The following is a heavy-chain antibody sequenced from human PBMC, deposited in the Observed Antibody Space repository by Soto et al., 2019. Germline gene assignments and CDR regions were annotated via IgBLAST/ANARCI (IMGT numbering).Heavy chain of an antibody. D-gene: IGHD3-3*01. Sequence: ASVKVSCKASGYTFTSYGISWVRQAPGQGLEWMGWISAYNGNTNYAQKLQGRVTMTTDTSTSTAYMELRSLRSDDTAVYYCARVGGLQPLTTILGVVITTFDYWGQGTLVTVSS. J-gene: IGHJ4*02. CDR3: ARVGGLQPLTTILGVVITTFDY. CDR1: GYTFTSYG. CDR2: ISAYNGNT. V-gene: IGHV1-18*01.